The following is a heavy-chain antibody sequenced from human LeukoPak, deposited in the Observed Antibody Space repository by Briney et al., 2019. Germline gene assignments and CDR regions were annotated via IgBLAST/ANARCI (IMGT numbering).Heavy chain of an antibody. CDR1: GFTFSSYG. CDR3: AKTFDWSTTYYFDY. J-gene: IGHJ4*02. V-gene: IGHV3-23*01. CDR2: ISGSGGST. D-gene: IGHD3-9*01. Sequence: GGSLRLSCAAPGFTFSSYGMSWVRQAPGKGLEWVSAISGSGGSTYYADSVKGRFTISRDNSKNTLYLQMNSLRAEDTAVYYCAKTFDWSTTYYFDYWGQGTLVTVSS.